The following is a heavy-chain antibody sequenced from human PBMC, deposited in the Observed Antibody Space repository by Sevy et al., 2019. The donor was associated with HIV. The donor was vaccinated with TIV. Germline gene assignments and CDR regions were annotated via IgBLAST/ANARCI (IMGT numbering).Heavy chain of an antibody. CDR2: IKSKTDGGTT. V-gene: IGHV3-15*01. Sequence: GVSLRLSCAASGFTFSNAWMSWVRQAPGKGLEWVGRIKSKTDGGTTDYAAPVKGRFTISRDDSKNTLYLQMNSLKTEDTAVYYCTTSQWELPHDAFDIWGQGTMVTVSS. D-gene: IGHD1-26*01. CDR3: TTSQWELPHDAFDI. CDR1: GFTFSNAW. J-gene: IGHJ3*02.